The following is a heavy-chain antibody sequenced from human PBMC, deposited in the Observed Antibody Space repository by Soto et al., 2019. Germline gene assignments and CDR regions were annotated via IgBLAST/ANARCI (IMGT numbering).Heavy chain of an antibody. CDR3: TTGSDEGY. V-gene: IGHV3-15*07. D-gene: IGHD1-26*01. CDR2: IKTNAEAETT. J-gene: IGHJ4*02. CDR1: GFSFTNAW. Sequence: EVQLVESGGGLGKPGGSLRLSCAASGFSFTNAWMNWVRQAPGKGLEWVGRIKTNAEAETTDYSTPVKGRFTISREDSKNTLYLQLNSLRIEDTAVYYCTTGSDEGYWGQGALVTVSS.